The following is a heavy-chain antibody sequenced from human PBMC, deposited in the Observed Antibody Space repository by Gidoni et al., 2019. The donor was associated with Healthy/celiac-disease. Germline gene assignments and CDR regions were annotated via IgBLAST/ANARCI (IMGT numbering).Heavy chain of an antibody. D-gene: IGHD3-22*01. J-gene: IGHJ4*02. CDR2: VSCSGGST. Sequence: EVQLLESGGGLVQPGGSLRLSCAAAGFTFSSYAMNWVRQAPGKGLEGVSAVSCSGGSTYYADSVKGRFTISRDNSKNTLYLQMNSLRAEDTAVYYCAKFPYYDSSGYFDYWGQGTLVTVSS. CDR1: GFTFSSYA. CDR3: AKFPYYDSSGYFDY. V-gene: IGHV3-23*01.